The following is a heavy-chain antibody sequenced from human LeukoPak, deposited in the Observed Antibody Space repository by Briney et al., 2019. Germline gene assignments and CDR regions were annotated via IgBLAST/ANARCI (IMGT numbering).Heavy chain of an antibody. D-gene: IGHD2-15*01. V-gene: IGHV4-34*01. CDR2: INHSGIT. CDR1: GASFSGYY. J-gene: IGHJ4*02. CDR3: AISHKWLLLDY. Sequence: PSETLSLTCACYGASFSGYYWRWIRQPPGKGLEWIGEINHSGITTYNPSLKSRVTISVDTSKKQFSLKLNSVTAADTAVYYCAISHKWLLLDYWGQGTLVTVSS.